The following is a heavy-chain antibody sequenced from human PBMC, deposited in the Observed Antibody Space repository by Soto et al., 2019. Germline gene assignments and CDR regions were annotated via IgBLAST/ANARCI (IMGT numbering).Heavy chain of an antibody. D-gene: IGHD4-17*01. CDR2: IVVGSGNT. CDR1: GFTFTSSA. Sequence: ASVKVSCKASGFTFTSSAVQWVRQARGQRLEWIGWIVVGSGNTNYAQKFQERVTITRDMSTSTAYMELSSLRSEDTAVYYCAAEVGGNYGGNSSDYWGQGTLVTVSS. V-gene: IGHV1-58*01. J-gene: IGHJ4*02. CDR3: AAEVGGNYGGNSSDY.